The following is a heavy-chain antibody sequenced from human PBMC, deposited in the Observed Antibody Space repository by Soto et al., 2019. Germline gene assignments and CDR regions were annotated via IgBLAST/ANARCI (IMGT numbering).Heavy chain of an antibody. J-gene: IGHJ4*02. V-gene: IGHV3-23*01. Sequence: PEGSLRLSCAVSGFTFSSYAMSWVRQAPGKGLEWVSAISGSGGSTYYADSVKGRFTISRDNSKNTLYLQMNSLRAEDTAVYYCAKTPSREYCVGDCYYDYRGQGT. CDR1: GFTFSSYA. CDR2: ISGSGGST. CDR3: AKTPSREYCVGDCYYDY. D-gene: IGHD2-21*02.